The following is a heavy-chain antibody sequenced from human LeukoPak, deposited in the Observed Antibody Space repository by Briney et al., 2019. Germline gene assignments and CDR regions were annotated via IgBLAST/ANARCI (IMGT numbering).Heavy chain of an antibody. J-gene: IGHJ5*02. V-gene: IGHV1-2*02. D-gene: IGHD6-13*01. Sequence: ASVKVSCKASGYTFTGYYMHWVRQAPGQGLEWMGWINPNSGGTNYAQKFQGRVTMTRDTSISTAYMELSRLRSDDLAVYYCARARLQLVMNWFEPWAQGTVVRVSS. CDR3: ARARLQLVMNWFEP. CDR1: GYTFTGYY. CDR2: INPNSGGT.